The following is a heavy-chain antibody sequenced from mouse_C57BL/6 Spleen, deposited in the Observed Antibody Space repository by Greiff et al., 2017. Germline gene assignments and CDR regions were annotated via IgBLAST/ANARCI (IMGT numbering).Heavy chain of an antibody. CDR2: IDPSDSYT. J-gene: IGHJ3*01. CDR1: GYTFTSYW. Sequence: QVQLQQPGAELVQPGASVKLSCKASGYTFTSYWMQWVKQRPGQGLEWIGEIDPSDSYTTYNQKFKGKATLTVDTSSSTAYMQRRSLTAEDSAGYYCARTAQASAYWGQGTLVTVSA. V-gene: IGHV1-50*01. D-gene: IGHD3-2*02. CDR3: ARTAQASAY.